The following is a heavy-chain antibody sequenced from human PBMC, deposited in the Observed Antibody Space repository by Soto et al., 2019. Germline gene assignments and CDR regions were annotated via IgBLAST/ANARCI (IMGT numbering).Heavy chain of an antibody. CDR2: ISSNGGST. CDR1: GFTFSSYA. CDR3: ARIWAPEFERYDYIWGSYRSKTDYYYYMDV. V-gene: IGHV3-64*01. J-gene: IGHJ6*03. D-gene: IGHD3-16*02. Sequence: EVQLVESGGGLVQPGGSLRLSCAASGFTFSSYAMHWVRQAPGKGLEYVSAISSNGGSTYYANSVKGRFTISRDNSKNTLYLQMGSLRAEDMAVYYCARIWAPEFERYDYIWGSYRSKTDYYYYMDVWGKGTTVTVSS.